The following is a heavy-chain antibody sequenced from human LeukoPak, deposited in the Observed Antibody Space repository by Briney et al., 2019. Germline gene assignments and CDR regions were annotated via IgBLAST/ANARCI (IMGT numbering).Heavy chain of an antibody. V-gene: IGHV4-34*01. CDR2: SSPTGDIT. CDR1: GGSFSGNY. CDR3: ARVPDFIARPCDS. D-gene: IGHD2-21*01. Sequence: PSETLSLTCAVYGGSFSGNYWTLIRQTPGRGLEWIGESSPTGDITGYNPSLKGRATISVDSSKKQFSLRLTSVTAADTGVYYCARVPDFIARPCDSWGPGTLVTVS. J-gene: IGHJ4*02.